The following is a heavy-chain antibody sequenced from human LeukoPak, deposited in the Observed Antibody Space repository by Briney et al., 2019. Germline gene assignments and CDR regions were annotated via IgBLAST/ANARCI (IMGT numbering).Heavy chain of an antibody. CDR1: GFTFSTYA. CDR3: AREILTGYDFEF. D-gene: IGHD7-27*01. J-gene: IGHJ3*01. V-gene: IGHV3-30-3*01. CDR2: ISYDGTNK. Sequence: PGGSLRLSCAASGFTFSTYAMHWVRQAPGKGLEWVAFISYDGTNKYCADSVKGRFTISRDNSKNTLYLQMNSLRAEDTALYYCAREILTGYDFEFWGQGTMVTVSS.